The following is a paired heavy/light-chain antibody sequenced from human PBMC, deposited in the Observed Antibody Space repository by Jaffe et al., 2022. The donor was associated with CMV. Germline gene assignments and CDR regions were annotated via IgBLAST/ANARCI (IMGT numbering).Light chain of an antibody. Sequence: QSALTQPPSASGSPGQSVTISCTGTGSDVGTWNYVSWYQQNPGKAPKLILYEVNKRPSGVPDRFSGSKSGNTASLTVSGLQAEDEADYFCGSYVGSDNFVFGTGTKVSV. CDR1: GSDVGTWNY. CDR3: GSYVGSDNFV. J-gene: IGLJ1*01. CDR2: EVN. V-gene: IGLV2-8*01.
Heavy chain of an antibody. Sequence: QVQLQESGPTLVKPSETLSLTCSVSGASTSSYYWSWVRQSPGKGLEWLGYVYFTGSTSYNPSLKSRLTISMDTSRNQFYLRLTSVTAADTAVYYCARRRSSGSYFDYWGQGTPVSVSS. CDR2: VYFTGST. CDR3: ARRRSSGSYFDY. CDR1: GASTSSYY. V-gene: IGHV4-59*08. D-gene: IGHD1-26*01. J-gene: IGHJ4*02.